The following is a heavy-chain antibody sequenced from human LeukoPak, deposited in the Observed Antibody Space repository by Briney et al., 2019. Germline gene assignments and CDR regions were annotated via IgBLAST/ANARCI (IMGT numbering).Heavy chain of an antibody. CDR1: GGSISSSSYY. V-gene: IGHV4-39*02. CDR2: INRGGDT. CDR3: ARGRGTGSYFHD. Sequence: PSETLSLTCTVSGGSISSSSYYWGWIRQPPGKGLEWIGEINRGGDTNYNPFLKSRATISIDTSRNYFSLKLSSVTAADTAVYYCARGRGTGSYFHDWGQGTLVTVSS. J-gene: IGHJ4*03. D-gene: IGHD3/OR15-3a*01.